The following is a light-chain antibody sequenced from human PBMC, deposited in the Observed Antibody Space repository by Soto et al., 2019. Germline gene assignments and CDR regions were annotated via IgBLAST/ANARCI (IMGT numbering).Light chain of an antibody. CDR1: QSVSSN. J-gene: IGKJ1*01. CDR3: QQYNNWPPGT. Sequence: EIVMTQSPATLSVSPGERATLSCRASQSVSSNLARYQRKPGQAPRLLIYGASTRATGIPARFSGSGSGTEFTLTISSLQSEDFAVYYCQQYNNWPPGTFGQGTKVEIK. CDR2: GAS. V-gene: IGKV3-15*01.